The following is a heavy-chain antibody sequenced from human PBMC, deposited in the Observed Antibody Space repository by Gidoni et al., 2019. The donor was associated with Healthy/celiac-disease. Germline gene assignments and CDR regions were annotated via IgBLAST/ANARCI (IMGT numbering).Heavy chain of an antibody. D-gene: IGHD3-22*01. J-gene: IGHJ4*02. Sequence: QVQLVQSGAEVKKPGSSVKVSCKASVGTFSTHAIRWVRQAPGQGLEWMGGIIPIFGTANYAQKFQGRVTITADESTSTAYMELSSLRSEDTAVYYCARDLGVNYDSSGYYTDYWGQGTLVTVSS. CDR1: VGTFSTHA. CDR2: IIPIFGTA. CDR3: ARDLGVNYDSSGYYTDY. V-gene: IGHV1-69*01.